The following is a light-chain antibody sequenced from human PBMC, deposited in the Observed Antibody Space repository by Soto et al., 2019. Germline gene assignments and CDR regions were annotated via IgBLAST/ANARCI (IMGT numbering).Light chain of an antibody. CDR2: VNSDGSH. CDR1: SGHSRYA. V-gene: IGLV4-69*01. J-gene: IGLJ2*01. CDR3: QTWGTGLYVV. Sequence: QPVLTQSPSASASLGASVKLTCTLSSGHSRYAIAWHQQQPEKGPRYLMKVNSDGSHNKGDGIPDRFSGSSSGAERYLTISSLQSEDEADYYCQTWGTGLYVVFGGGTKLTVL.